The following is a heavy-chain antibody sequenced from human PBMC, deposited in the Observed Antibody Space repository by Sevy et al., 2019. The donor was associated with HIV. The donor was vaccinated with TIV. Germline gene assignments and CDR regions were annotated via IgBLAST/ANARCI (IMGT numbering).Heavy chain of an antibody. Sequence: GGSLRLSCAASGFIFDNYAMNWVRQAPGKGLEWVSAISGRGGKIYYAESVKGRFTISRDNSRKILYLQMKNLKPGDTGVYYCAKDGYSSIYYGELDYWGQGTPVTVSS. CDR2: ISGRGGKI. CDR1: GFIFDNYA. D-gene: IGHD3-10*01. V-gene: IGHV3-23*01. J-gene: IGHJ4*02. CDR3: AKDGYSSIYYGELDY.